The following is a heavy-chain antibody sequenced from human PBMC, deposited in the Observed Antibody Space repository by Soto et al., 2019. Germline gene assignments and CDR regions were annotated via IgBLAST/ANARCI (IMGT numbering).Heavy chain of an antibody. D-gene: IGHD6-13*01. CDR3: ASSYSSSWSGYYYYYGMDV. CDR1: GYTFTGYY. V-gene: IGHV1-2*04. Sequence: VSVKVSCKASGYTFTGYYMHWVRQAPGQGLEWMGWINPNSGGTNYAQKFQGWVTMTRDTSISTAYMELSRLRSDDTAVYYCASSYSSSWSGYYYYYGMDVWGQGTTVTVSS. J-gene: IGHJ6*02. CDR2: INPNSGGT.